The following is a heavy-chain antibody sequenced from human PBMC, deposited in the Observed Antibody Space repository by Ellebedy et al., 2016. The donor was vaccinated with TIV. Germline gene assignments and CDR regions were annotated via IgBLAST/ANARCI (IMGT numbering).Heavy chain of an antibody. V-gene: IGHV3-7*01. D-gene: IGHD6-19*01. CDR2: IKQEGYEK. CDR3: ARQNPAYSSGQVSPNDH. Sequence: GESLKISCAASGFSFSSYWMSWVRQAPGKGLEWVASIKQEGYEKRYVDSVEGRFTISRDNVKNSLYLQMNSLRAEDTAVHYCARQNPAYSSGQVSPNDHWGQGALVTVSS. CDR1: GFSFSSYW. J-gene: IGHJ4*02.